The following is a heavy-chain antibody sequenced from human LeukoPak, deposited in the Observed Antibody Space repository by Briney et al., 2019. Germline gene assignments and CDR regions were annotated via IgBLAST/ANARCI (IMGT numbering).Heavy chain of an antibody. Sequence: SETLSLTCAVSGGSISSGGYSWSWIRQPPGKGLEWIGYIYYSGSTYYNPSLKSRVTISVDTSKNQFSLKLSSVTAADTAVYYCARPHPDSDAFDIWGQGTMVTVSS. CDR1: GGSISSGGYS. V-gene: IGHV4-30-4*07. D-gene: IGHD1-14*01. J-gene: IGHJ3*02. CDR3: ARPHPDSDAFDI. CDR2: IYYSGST.